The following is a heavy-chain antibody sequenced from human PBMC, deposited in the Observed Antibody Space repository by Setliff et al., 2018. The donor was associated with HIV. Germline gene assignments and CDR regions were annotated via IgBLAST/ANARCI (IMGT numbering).Heavy chain of an antibody. CDR2: IYPGDSDT. CDR1: GYSFTNYW. CDR3: ARGPHTLHWYFDL. D-gene: IGHD2-2*02. V-gene: IGHV5-51*01. J-gene: IGHJ2*01. Sequence: GESLKISCKASGYSFTNYWVGWVRQMPGNGLEWMGIIYPGDSDTRYSPSFQGRVTITADESTSTAYMELSSLRSEDTAVYYCARGPHTLHWYFDLWGRGTLVTVS.